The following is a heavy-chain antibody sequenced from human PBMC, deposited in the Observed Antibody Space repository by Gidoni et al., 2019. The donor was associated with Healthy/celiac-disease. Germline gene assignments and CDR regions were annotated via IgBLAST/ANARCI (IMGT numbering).Heavy chain of an antibody. Sequence: EVQLVESGGGLVQPGGSLRLTCAASGFTFSRYSMNWVRQAPGKGLEWVSYISSSSSTIYYADSVKGRFTISRDNAKNSLYLQMNSLRDEDTAVYYCARDRSWVYEAIWSGFDYWGQGTLVTVSS. D-gene: IGHD3-3*01. CDR2: ISSSSSTI. V-gene: IGHV3-48*02. CDR3: ARDRSWVYEAIWSGFDY. J-gene: IGHJ4*02. CDR1: GFTFSRYS.